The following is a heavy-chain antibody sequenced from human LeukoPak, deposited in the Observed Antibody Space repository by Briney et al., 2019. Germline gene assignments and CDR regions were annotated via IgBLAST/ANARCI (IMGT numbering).Heavy chain of an antibody. Sequence: SETLSLTCAVYGGSFSGYYWSWIRQPPGKGLEWIGEINHSGSTNYNPSLKSRVTISVDTSKNQFSLKLSSVTAADTAVYYCARGARRGSSWYSYRQSDWGQGTLVTVSS. CDR2: INHSGST. D-gene: IGHD6-13*01. CDR1: GGSFSGYY. CDR3: ARGARRGSSWYSYRQSD. V-gene: IGHV4-34*01. J-gene: IGHJ4*02.